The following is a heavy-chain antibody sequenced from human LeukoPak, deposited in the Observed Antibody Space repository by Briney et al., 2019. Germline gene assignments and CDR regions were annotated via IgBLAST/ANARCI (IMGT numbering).Heavy chain of an antibody. CDR1: GYTFTGNY. Sequence: ASVKVSCKASGYTFTGNYIHWVRQAPGQGLEWMGRINPNSGGTNYAQKFQGRVTLTRDTSISTAYMDLTRLRSDDTAVYYCARDVYNVLTGYYKLDYWGQGTLVTVS. J-gene: IGHJ4*02. D-gene: IGHD3-9*01. CDR2: INPNSGGT. V-gene: IGHV1-2*06. CDR3: ARDVYNVLTGYYKLDY.